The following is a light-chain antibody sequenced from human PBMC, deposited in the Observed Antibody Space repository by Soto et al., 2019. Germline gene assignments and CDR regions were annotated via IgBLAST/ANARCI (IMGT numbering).Light chain of an antibody. V-gene: IGKV4-1*01. Sequence: DIVMTQSPDSLAVSLGERSTINCNSSQSVLYSSNNKNYLAWYQQKPGQPPKLLIYWASTRESGVPDRFSGSGSGTEFTLTISSLQAEDVAVYYCQQYYSTPWTFGQGTKVDIK. CDR3: QQYYSTPWT. CDR1: QSVLYSSNNKNY. J-gene: IGKJ1*01. CDR2: WAS.